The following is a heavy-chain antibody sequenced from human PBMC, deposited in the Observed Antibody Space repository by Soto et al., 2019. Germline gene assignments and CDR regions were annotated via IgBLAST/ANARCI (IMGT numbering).Heavy chain of an antibody. CDR1: GFTFSSYS. Sequence: GGSLRLSCAASGFTFSSYSMNWVRQAPGKGLEWVSSISSSSSYIYYADSVKGRFTISRDNAKNSLYLQMNSLRAEDTAVYYCARDSYHYGSGSPPYYYMDVWGKGTTVTVSS. J-gene: IGHJ6*03. CDR3: ARDSYHYGSGSPPYYYMDV. D-gene: IGHD3-10*01. CDR2: ISSSSSYI. V-gene: IGHV3-21*01.